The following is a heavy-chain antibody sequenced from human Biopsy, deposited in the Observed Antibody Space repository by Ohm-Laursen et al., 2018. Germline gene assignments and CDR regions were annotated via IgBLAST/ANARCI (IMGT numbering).Heavy chain of an antibody. V-gene: IGHV4-4*08. CDR1: GGSITSYS. J-gene: IGHJ2*01. D-gene: IGHD6-25*01. CDR3: ARRSAANWYFNL. Sequence: SDTLSLTCTVSGGSITSYSWSWIRQPPGQGLEPIGYIYTTGDTTYNPSLQSQVTISLDTSNNQLSLRLGSVTAADAAVYYCARRSAANWYFNLWGRGTLVTVSS. CDR2: IYTTGDT.